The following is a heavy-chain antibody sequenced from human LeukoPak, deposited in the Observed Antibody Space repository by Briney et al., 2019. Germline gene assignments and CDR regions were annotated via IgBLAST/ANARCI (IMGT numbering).Heavy chain of an antibody. V-gene: IGHV3-21*01. CDR3: ARRVTTFLN. CDR1: GFDLSPYT. Sequence: PGGSLRLSCSASGFDLSPYTMNWVRQAPGKGLEWVASISSSSSYMYYGDLVKGRFTISRDNAKNTLYLQLDSLRAEDTATYYCARRVTTFLNWGQGTLVIVSS. J-gene: IGHJ4*02. CDR2: ISSSSSYM. D-gene: IGHD4-17*01.